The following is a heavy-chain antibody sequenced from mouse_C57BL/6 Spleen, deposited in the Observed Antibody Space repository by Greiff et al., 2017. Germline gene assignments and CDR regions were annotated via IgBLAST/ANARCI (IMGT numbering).Heavy chain of an antibody. J-gene: IGHJ3*01. V-gene: IGHV1-18*01. CDR1: GYTFTDYN. CDR3: ARQWNYSNSWFAY. Sequence: EVQLQQSGPELVKPGASVKIPCKASGYTFTDYNMDWVKQSHGKSLEWIGDINPNNGGTIYNQKFKGKATLTVDKSSSTAYMELRSLTSEDTAVYYCARQWNYSNSWFAYWGQGTLVTVSA. D-gene: IGHD2-5*01. CDR2: INPNNGGT.